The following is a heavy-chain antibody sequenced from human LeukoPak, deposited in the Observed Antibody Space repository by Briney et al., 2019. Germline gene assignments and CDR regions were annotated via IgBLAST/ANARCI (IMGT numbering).Heavy chain of an antibody. D-gene: IGHD3-3*01. V-gene: IGHV1-69*04. CDR2: IIPILGIA. J-gene: IGHJ5*02. CDR3: ARYPYDFWSGYYGWFDP. CDR1: GGTFSSYA. Sequence: SVKVSCKASGGTFSSYAISWVRQAPGQGLEWMGRIIPILGIANYAQKLQGRVTMTTDTSTSTAYMELRSLRSDDTAVYYCARYPYDFWSGYYGWFDPWGQGTLVTVSS.